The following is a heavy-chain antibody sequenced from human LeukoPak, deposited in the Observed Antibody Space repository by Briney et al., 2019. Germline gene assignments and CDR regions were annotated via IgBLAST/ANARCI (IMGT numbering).Heavy chain of an antibody. CDR1: GGSISSGDYY. D-gene: IGHD2-2*01. Sequence: SETLSLTCTVSGGSISSGDYYWSWIRQSPGKGLECIGYIYYSGSTYYNPSLKSRITMSVDTSKNQFSLKLSSVTAADTAVYFCARQGYCTSTSCYGWGMDVWGQGTTVTVSS. CDR2: IYYSGST. J-gene: IGHJ6*02. CDR3: ARQGYCTSTSCYGWGMDV. V-gene: IGHV4-30-4*01.